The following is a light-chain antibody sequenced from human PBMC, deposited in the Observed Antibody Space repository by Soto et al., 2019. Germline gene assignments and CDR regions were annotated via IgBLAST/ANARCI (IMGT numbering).Light chain of an antibody. CDR2: GAS. Sequence: EIVLTQSPGILSLSPGERATLSCRASQSINNNYLAWYQLKPGQAPRLLMYGASSRATDISDRFSGSGSGTDFTLTIRRLEPEDFAVYYCQQRGKWPSTFGPGTKVE. J-gene: IGKJ2*02. CDR1: QSINNNY. CDR3: QQRGKWPST. V-gene: IGKV3D-20*02.